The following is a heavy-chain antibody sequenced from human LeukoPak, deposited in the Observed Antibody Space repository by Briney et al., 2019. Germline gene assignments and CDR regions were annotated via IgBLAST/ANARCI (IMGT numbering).Heavy chain of an antibody. J-gene: IGHJ4*02. V-gene: IGHV1-8*03. Sequence: GASVKVSCKASGYTFTGYYMHWVRQAPGQGLEWMGWMNPNSGNTGYAQKFQGRVTITRNTSISTAYMELSSLRSEDTAVYYCARGGLWSGYYNYWGQGTLVTVSS. D-gene: IGHD3-3*01. CDR2: MNPNSGNT. CDR3: ARGGLWSGYYNY. CDR1: GYTFTGYY.